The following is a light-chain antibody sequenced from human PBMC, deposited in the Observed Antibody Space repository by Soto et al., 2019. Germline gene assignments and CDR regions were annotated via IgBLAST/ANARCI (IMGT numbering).Light chain of an antibody. CDR1: QSISSW. Sequence: DIQMTQSPSTLSASVGARVPITCRASQSISSWLAWYQQKPGKAPKLLIYDASSLESGVPSRFSGSGSGTDFTLTISSLQPEDFATYYCQQSYTSWWTFGQGTKVDIK. V-gene: IGKV1-5*01. CDR3: QQSYTSWWT. J-gene: IGKJ1*01. CDR2: DAS.